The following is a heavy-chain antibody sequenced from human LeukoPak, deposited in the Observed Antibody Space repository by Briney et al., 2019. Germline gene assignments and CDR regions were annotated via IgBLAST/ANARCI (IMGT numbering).Heavy chain of an antibody. D-gene: IGHD4-17*01. CDR3: AKVRGNNYGDYCLDP. Sequence: SETLSLTCTFSGGSMSNYYWSWIRQPPGKGLEWIAYIYYSGSTTYNPSLMSRVTMSIDTSKNQFSLNLSSVTAADTAVYYCAKVRGNNYGDYCLDPWGQGTLVTVSS. J-gene: IGHJ5*02. V-gene: IGHV4-59*01. CDR2: IYYSGST. CDR1: GGSMSNYY.